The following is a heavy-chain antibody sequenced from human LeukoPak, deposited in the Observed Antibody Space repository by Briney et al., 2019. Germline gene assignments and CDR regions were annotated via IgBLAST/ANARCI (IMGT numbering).Heavy chain of an antibody. D-gene: IGHD3-22*01. Sequence: GGSLRLSCAASGFTFSTYGMHWVRQAPGKGLEWVAFIRYDGSHKYYTDSVKGRFTISRDNSKNTLYLQMNNLRAEDTALYYCAKISGYYPFDYWGQGTLVTVSS. CDR3: AKISGYYPFDY. CDR1: GFTFSTYG. CDR2: IRYDGSHK. J-gene: IGHJ4*02. V-gene: IGHV3-30*02.